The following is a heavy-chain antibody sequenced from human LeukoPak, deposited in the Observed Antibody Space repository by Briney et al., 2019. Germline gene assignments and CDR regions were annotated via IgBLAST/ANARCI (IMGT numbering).Heavy chain of an antibody. V-gene: IGHV1-2*02. CDR3: ATQAAAGYYFDY. J-gene: IGHJ4*02. CDR2: INPNSGGT. Sequence: ASVKVSCKASGYTFTGYYMHWVRQAPGQGLEWMGWINPNSGGTNYAQKFQGRVTMTRDTSISTAYMDLSRLRSDDTAVYYCATQAAAGYYFDYWGQGTLVTVSS. CDR1: GYTFTGYY. D-gene: IGHD6-13*01.